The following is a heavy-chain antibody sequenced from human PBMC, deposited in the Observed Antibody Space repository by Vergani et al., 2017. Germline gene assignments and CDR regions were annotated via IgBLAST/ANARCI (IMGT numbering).Heavy chain of an antibody. J-gene: IGHJ6*02. CDR1: GYTFTDHY. CDR3: ATPQTVTTGGMEV. V-gene: IGHV1-69-2*01. D-gene: IGHD4-17*01. CDR2: VDPEDGET. Sequence: EVQLVQSGAEVKKTGATMKISCKVSGYTFTDHYMHWVKQAPGKGLEWMGLVDPEDGETIYAEKFKGRVTIAADTSTDTADLELSSLRSEDTAVYYCATPQTVTTGGMEVWGQGTTVIVSS.